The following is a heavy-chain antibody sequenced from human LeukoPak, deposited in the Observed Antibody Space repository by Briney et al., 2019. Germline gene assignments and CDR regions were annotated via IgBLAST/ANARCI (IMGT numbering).Heavy chain of an antibody. CDR1: GFTFSSYG. D-gene: IGHD3-22*01. V-gene: IGHV3-30*18. CDR2: ISYDGSNK. J-gene: IGHJ4*02. Sequence: GGSLRLSCAASGFTFSSYGMHWVRQAPGKGLEWVAVISYDGSNKYYADSVKGRFTISRDNSKNTLYLQMNSLRAEDTAVYYCAKPFRFFGTYYYDSSGAYFDYWGQGTLVTVSS. CDR3: AKPFRFFGTYYYDSSGAYFDY.